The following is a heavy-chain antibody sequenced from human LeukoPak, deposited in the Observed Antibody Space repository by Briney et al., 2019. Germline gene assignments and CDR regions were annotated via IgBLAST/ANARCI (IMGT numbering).Heavy chain of an antibody. CDR3: AREYYYGSGSARAFDL. Sequence: SETLSLTCTVSGASISSGDYYWSWIRQRPGKGLEWIGYIYYGGSTYYNPSLKSRVTISLDTSKNQFSLKLNSVTAADTAVYYCAREYYYGSGSARAFDLWGRGTLVTVSS. V-gene: IGHV4-30-4*01. CDR2: IYYGGST. D-gene: IGHD3-10*01. CDR1: GASISSGDYY. J-gene: IGHJ4*02.